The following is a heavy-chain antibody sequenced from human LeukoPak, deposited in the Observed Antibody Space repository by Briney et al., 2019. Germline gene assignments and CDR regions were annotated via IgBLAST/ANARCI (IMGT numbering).Heavy chain of an antibody. CDR3: AREMGYMVRGVLPSDY. CDR2: ISTTSTYI. Sequence: GGSLRLSCAASGFTFSSFSMNWVRQAPGKGLEWVSSISTTSTYIYYADSLRGRFTTSRDNAKNSLYLQMSSLRAEDTAVYYCAREMGYMVRGVLPSDYWGQGTLVTVSS. J-gene: IGHJ4*02. D-gene: IGHD3-10*01. V-gene: IGHV3-21*01. CDR1: GFTFSSFS.